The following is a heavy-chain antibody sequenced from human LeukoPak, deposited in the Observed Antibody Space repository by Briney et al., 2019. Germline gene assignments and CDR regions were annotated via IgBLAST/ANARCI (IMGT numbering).Heavy chain of an antibody. V-gene: IGHV3-23*01. CDR1: GFTFSNHA. CDR2: ISGSGTVT. D-gene: IGHD2-15*01. J-gene: IGHJ4*02. Sequence: GSLRLSCAASGFTFSNHAMNWVRQAPGKGLEWVSIISGSGTVTYYADSVKGRFTISRDNSKNTLYLQMNSLRAEDTAVYYCAKTSVGEGRIIASGYFDNWGQGTLVTVSS. CDR3: AKTSVGEGRIIASGYFDN.